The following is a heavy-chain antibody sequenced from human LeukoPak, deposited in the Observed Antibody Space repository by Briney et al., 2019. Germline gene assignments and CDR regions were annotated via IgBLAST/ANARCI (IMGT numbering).Heavy chain of an antibody. V-gene: IGHV3-53*01. Sequence: PGGSLRLSCEASGFTVSSNYMSWVRQAPGKGLEWVSVLHSDGTTFYADSVKGRFTISRDNSRNTLYLQMNSLRAEDTALYYCARGATPFDYWGQGTLVTVSS. D-gene: IGHD2-15*01. J-gene: IGHJ4*02. CDR1: GFTVSSNY. CDR2: LHSDGTT. CDR3: ARGATPFDY.